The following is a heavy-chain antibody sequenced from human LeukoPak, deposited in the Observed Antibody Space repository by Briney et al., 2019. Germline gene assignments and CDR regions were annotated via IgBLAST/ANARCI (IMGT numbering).Heavy chain of an antibody. D-gene: IGHD1-7*01. CDR3: AGGRGTTKLDYFDY. Sequence: GGSLRLSCAASGFTFSSYAMHWVRQAPGKGLEYVSAISSNGGSTYYANSVKGRFTISRDNSKNTLYLQMGSLRAEDMAVYYCAGGRGTTKLDYFDYWGQGTLVTVSS. J-gene: IGHJ4*02. V-gene: IGHV3-64*01. CDR1: GFTFSSYA. CDR2: ISSNGGST.